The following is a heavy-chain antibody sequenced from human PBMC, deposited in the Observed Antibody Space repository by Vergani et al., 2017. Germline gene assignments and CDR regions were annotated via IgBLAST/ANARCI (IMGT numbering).Heavy chain of an antibody. J-gene: IGHJ4*02. CDR1: GFTLSNYD. V-gene: IGHV3-30*02. Sequence: QVQLVESGGGVVQRGGSLRISCATSGFTLSNYDMQWIRQGPGKGLEFVAFIQIDGSNQYYADSGKGRFTLSRDFSKNTLYLQMNSLRTDDTATYYCAKHFRGWGIDYWGQGTQVIVSS. CDR3: AKHFRGWGIDY. D-gene: IGHD3-16*01. CDR2: IQIDGSNQ.